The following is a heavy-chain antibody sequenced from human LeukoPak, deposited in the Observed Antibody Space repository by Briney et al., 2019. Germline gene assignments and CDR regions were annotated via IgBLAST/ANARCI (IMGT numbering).Heavy chain of an antibody. Sequence: GGSLRLSCAASGFTFSSYTMNWVRQAPGKGLEWVSYISSSSSTKYYSDSVKGRFTISRDNAKSSLYLQMNSLRAEDTAVYYCARDFSAYYGSRWGQGTLVTVSS. CDR1: GFTFSSYT. CDR3: ARDFSAYYGSR. V-gene: IGHV3-48*01. D-gene: IGHD3-22*01. CDR2: ISSSSSTK. J-gene: IGHJ4*02.